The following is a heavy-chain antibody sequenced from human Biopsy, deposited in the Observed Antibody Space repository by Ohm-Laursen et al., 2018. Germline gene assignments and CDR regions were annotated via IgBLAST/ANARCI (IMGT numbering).Heavy chain of an antibody. J-gene: IGHJ2*01. D-gene: IGHD4-23*01. V-gene: IGHV4-31*01. CDR3: ARRPYGGTRYWYFDP. CDR2: IYYSGTT. CDR1: GGSVSSGGFY. Sequence: TLSLTCIVSGGSVSSGGFYWSWIRQHPGKGLEWIGYIYYSGTTYYNPSLKSLVTISVDTSKNQFSLKLNSVTAADTAVYYCARRPYGGTRYWYFDPWGRGTLVTVSS.